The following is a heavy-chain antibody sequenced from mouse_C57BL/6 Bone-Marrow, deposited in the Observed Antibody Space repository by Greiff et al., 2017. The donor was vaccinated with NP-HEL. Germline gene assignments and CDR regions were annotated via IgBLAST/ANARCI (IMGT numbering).Heavy chain of an antibody. CDR3: ARGLITTGDY. Sequence: QVQLQQSGPELVKPGASVKISCKASGYAFSSSWMNWVKQRPGKGLEWIGRIYPGDGDTNYNGKFKGKATLTADKSSSTAYMQLSSLTSEDSAVYFCARGLITTGDYWGQGTTLTVSS. CDR1: GYAFSSSW. V-gene: IGHV1-82*01. D-gene: IGHD1-1*01. CDR2: IYPGDGDT. J-gene: IGHJ2*01.